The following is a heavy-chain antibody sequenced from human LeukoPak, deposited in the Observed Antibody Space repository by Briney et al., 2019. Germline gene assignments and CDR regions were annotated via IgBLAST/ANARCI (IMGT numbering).Heavy chain of an antibody. V-gene: IGHV3-23*01. CDR1: GLTFSSYA. J-gene: IGHJ4*02. CDR2: ISGSGGST. Sequence: GGSLRLSCAASGLTFSSYAMSWVRQAPGKGLEWVSAISGSGGSTYYADSVKGRFTISRDNSKNTLYLQMNSLRAEDTAVYYCAKDLRGQYSYGYSYWGQGTLVTVSS. CDR3: AKDLRGQYSYGYSY. D-gene: IGHD5-18*01.